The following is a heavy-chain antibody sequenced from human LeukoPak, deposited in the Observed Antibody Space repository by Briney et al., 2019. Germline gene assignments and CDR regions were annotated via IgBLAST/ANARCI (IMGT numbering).Heavy chain of an antibody. CDR2: INHSGST. CDR3: AREAYCGGDCYSGFDY. D-gene: IGHD2-21*02. J-gene: IGHJ4*02. CDR1: GGSFSNYY. V-gene: IGHV4-34*01. Sequence: SETLSLTCAVYGGSFSNYYWTWIRQPPGKGLEWIGEINHSGSTNCNPSLKSRVTISVDTSKNQFSLKLSSVTAADTAVYYCAREAYCGGDCYSGFDYWGQGTLVTVSS.